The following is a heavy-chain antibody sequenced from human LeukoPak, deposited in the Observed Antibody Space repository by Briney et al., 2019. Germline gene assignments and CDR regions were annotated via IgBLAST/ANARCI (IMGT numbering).Heavy chain of an antibody. Sequence: SETLSLTCTVSGGSISSYYWSWIRQPPGKGLEWIGYIYYSGSTNYNPSLKSRVTISVDTSKNQFSLKLSSVTAADTAVYYCARVASNYDYYFDYWGQGTLVTVSA. D-gene: IGHD4-11*01. CDR1: GGSISSYY. J-gene: IGHJ4*02. CDR2: IYYSGST. V-gene: IGHV4-59*01. CDR3: ARVASNYDYYFDY.